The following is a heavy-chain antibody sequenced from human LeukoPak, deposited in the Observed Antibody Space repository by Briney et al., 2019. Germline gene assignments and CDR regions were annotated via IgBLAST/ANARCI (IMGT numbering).Heavy chain of an antibody. CDR1: GFTFSNYA. CDR3: AKMVRYYGFWSGFLDLDY. J-gene: IGHJ4*02. V-gene: IGHV3-30*02. Sequence: GGSLRLSCAASGFTFSNYAMHWVRQAPGKGLEWVAFIRYDGSNKYYADSVKGRFTISRDNSKNTLYLQMNALRAEDTALYYCAKMVRYYGFWSGFLDLDYWGQGALVTVSS. CDR2: IRYDGSNK. D-gene: IGHD3-3*01.